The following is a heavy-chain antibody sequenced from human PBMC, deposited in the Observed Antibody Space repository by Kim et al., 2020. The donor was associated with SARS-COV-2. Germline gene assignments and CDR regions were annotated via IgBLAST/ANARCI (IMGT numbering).Heavy chain of an antibody. CDR3: VRDGGGY. CDR2: SGGNT. V-gene: IGHV3-53*01. J-gene: IGHJ4*02. D-gene: IGHD2-15*01. Sequence: SGGNTYYSESVMGRFTISRDNSKNTLYLQMNSLRADDTDMYYCVRDGGGYWGQGTLVTVSS.